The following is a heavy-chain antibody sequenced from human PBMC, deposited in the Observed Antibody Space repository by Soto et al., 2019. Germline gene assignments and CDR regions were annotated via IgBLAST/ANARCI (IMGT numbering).Heavy chain of an antibody. CDR1: GYTFADFY. CDR3: ASSTYDVFWGGSF. Sequence: QVQPVQSGAELKKPGASVRVSCKTSGYTFADFYIHWVRQAPGQGFEWMGWMNPNTGGAVYAQKFLGRVGMTRDTSISTAYMELCSLSSNATTVYFCASSTYDVFWGGSFWGQGTVVTGSS. J-gene: IGHJ4*02. D-gene: IGHD3-3*01. V-gene: IGHV1-2*02. CDR2: MNPNTGGA.